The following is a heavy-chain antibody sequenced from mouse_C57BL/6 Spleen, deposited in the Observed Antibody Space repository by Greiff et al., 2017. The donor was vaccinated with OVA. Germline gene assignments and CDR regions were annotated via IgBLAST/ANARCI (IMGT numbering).Heavy chain of an antibody. J-gene: IGHJ4*01. Sequence: EVMLVESGAGLVKPGGSLKLSCAASGFTFSDYGMHWVRQAPEKGLEWVAYISSGSSTIYYADTVKGRFTISRDNAKNTLFLQRTSLRSEDTATYYCARCLDYEVTTSMDYWGQGTSVTVSS. V-gene: IGHV5-17*01. CDR3: ARCLDYEVTTSMDY. D-gene: IGHD2-1*01. CDR2: ISSGSSTI. CDR1: GFTFSDYG.